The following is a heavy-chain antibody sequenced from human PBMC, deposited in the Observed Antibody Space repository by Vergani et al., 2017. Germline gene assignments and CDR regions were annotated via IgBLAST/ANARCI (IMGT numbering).Heavy chain of an antibody. V-gene: IGHV1-8*01. J-gene: IGHJ6*03. CDR3: ARVIAAIRRRTVVSYYYYYMDV. Sequence: QVQLVQSGAEVKKPGASVKVSCKASGYPFTSYDINWVRQATGQRLEWMGWMNPNRGNTGYAQKFQGRVTMTRNTSISTAYMELSSMRSEDTAVYYCARVIAAIRRRTVVSYYYYYMDVWGKGTTVTVSS. CDR2: MNPNRGNT. CDR1: GYPFTSYD. D-gene: IGHD2-15*01.